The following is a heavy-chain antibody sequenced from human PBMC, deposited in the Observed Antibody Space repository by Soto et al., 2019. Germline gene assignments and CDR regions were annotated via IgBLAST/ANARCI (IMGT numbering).Heavy chain of an antibody. CDR1: GFTFSRYA. J-gene: IGHJ5*02. Sequence: EVQLSESGGGLVQPGGSLRLSCAASGFTFSRYAMSWVRQAPGKGLEWVSGISGSGSGTYYADSVKGRFTISRDNSKKTLYLQINSLRAGDTAINYCVKDPETTIRFHWFDPMGQGTVVTVSS. CDR2: ISGSGSGT. V-gene: IGHV3-23*01. D-gene: IGHD1-26*01. CDR3: VKDPETTIRFHWFDP.